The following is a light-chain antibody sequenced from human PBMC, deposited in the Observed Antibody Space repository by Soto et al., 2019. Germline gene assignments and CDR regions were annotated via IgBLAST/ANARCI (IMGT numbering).Light chain of an antibody. CDR2: DVS. CDR1: NSDVGAYNY. J-gene: IGLJ1*01. V-gene: IGLV2-14*01. CDR3: RSYTSSNSGV. Sequence: QSALTQPASVSGSPGQSITISCTGTNSDVGAYNYVSWYQQHPGKAPKIMIYDVSRRPSGVSNRFSGSKSGNTASLTISGRQTEDEADYFCRSYTSSNSGVFGTGTKLTVL.